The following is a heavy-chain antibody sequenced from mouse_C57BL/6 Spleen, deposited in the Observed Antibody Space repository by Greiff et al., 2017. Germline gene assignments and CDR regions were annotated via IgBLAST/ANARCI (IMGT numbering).Heavy chain of an antibody. J-gene: IGHJ1*01. Sequence: VQLQQSGAELAKPGASVKLSCKASGYTFTSYCMHWVKQRPGQGLEWIGYINPSSGYTKYNQKFKDKATLTADKPSGTAYMQLSSLTYGDSAVYYYTRGKDYYWYCDVRGAGTTVPVSS. CDR2: INPSSGYT. CDR3: TRGKDYYWYCDV. CDR1: GYTFTSYC. V-gene: IGHV1-7*01. D-gene: IGHD1-1*02.